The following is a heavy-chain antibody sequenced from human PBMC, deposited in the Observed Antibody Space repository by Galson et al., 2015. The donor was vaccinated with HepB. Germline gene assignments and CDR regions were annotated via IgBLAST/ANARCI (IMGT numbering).Heavy chain of an antibody. CDR2: IDWDDDK. V-gene: IGHV2-70*01. J-gene: IGHJ4*02. Sequence: PALVKPTQTLTLTCTFSGFSLPTRGMCVSWLRQPPGKALEWLALIDWDDDKYYSTSLKTRLTISKDTSKNQVVLTMANMDPVDTATYYCARIGHQASFDYWGQGTLVTVSS. CDR1: GFSLPTRGMC. CDR3: ARIGHQASFDY.